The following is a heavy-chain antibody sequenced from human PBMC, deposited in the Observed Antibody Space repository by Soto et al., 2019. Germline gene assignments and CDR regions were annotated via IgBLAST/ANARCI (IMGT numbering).Heavy chain of an antibody. V-gene: IGHV3-30*18. CDR3: AKVVGHGDSDNDAFDI. CDR2: ISYDGSNK. Sequence: GSLRLSCAASGFTFSSYGMHWVRQAPGKGLEWVAVISYDGSNKYYADSVKGRFTISRDNSKNTLYLQMNSLRAEDTAVYYCAKVVGHGDSDNDAFDIWGQGTMVTVSS. D-gene: IGHD4-17*01. CDR1: GFTFSSYG. J-gene: IGHJ3*02.